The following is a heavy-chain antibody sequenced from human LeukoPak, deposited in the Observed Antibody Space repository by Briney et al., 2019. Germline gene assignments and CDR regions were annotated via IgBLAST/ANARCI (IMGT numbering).Heavy chain of an antibody. J-gene: IGHJ5*02. D-gene: IGHD6-6*01. CDR1: GGSISSNKW. CDR3: ARRTPIAARRGGFDP. V-gene: IGHV4-4*02. Sequence: PSETLSLTCAVSGGSISSNKWWSWLRQAPGKGLEWLGEVVHSGSTNYNPSLKSRVTISVDTSKNQFSLKLSSVTAADTAVYYCARRTPIAARRGGFDPWGQGTLVTVSS. CDR2: VVHSGST.